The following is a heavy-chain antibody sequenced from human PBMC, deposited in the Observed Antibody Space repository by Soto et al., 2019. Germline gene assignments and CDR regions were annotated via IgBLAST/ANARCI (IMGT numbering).Heavy chain of an antibody. J-gene: IGHJ4*02. CDR3: ASLPN. CDR1: GGSFSGQA. V-gene: IGHV1-69*01. Sequence: QVQLVQSGAEVKKPGSSVKVSCQASGGSFSGQAVSWVRQAPGQGLEWLGGIIPIFRTTNYARKLQGSLTITADASTGSASMEWTSLKAEETSIYVGASLPNWGQGTLVTFSS. CDR2: IIPIFRTT.